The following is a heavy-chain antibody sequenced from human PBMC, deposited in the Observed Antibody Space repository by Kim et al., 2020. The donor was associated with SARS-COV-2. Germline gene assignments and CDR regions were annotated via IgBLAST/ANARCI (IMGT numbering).Heavy chain of an antibody. V-gene: IGHV4-38-2*02. D-gene: IGHD3-10*01. Sequence: SETLSLTCTVSGYSISSGYYWGWIRQPPGKGLEWIGSIYHSGSTYYNPSLKSRVTISVDTSKNQFSLKLSSVTAADTAVYYCARDPRFIWFGVGPFDYWG. CDR3: ARDPRFIWFGVGPFDY. CDR1: GYSISSGYY. CDR2: IYHSGST. J-gene: IGHJ4*01.